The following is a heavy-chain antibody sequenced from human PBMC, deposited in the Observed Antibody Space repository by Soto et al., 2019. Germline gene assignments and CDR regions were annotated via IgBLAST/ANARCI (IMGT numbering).Heavy chain of an antibody. CDR3: ARGNGMVRGVTIPILGYFDY. Sequence: PSETLSLTCAVSGGSISSGGYSWSWIRQPPGKGLEWIGYIYHSGSTYYNPSLKSRVTISVDRSKNQFSLKLSSVTAADTAVYYCARGNGMVRGVTIPILGYFDYWGQGTLVTVSS. J-gene: IGHJ4*02. V-gene: IGHV4-30-2*01. D-gene: IGHD3-10*01. CDR2: IYHSGST. CDR1: GGSISSGGYS.